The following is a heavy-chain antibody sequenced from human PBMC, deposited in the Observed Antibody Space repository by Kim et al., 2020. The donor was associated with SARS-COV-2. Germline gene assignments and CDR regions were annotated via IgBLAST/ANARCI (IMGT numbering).Heavy chain of an antibody. V-gene: IGHV4-4*02. CDR2: IYHSGST. D-gene: IGHD6-19*01. CDR1: GGSISSSNW. CDR3: ARDVQGWQWPDYYYYYGMDV. Sequence: SETLSLTCAVSGGSISSSNWWSWVRQPPGKGLEWIGEIYHSGSTNYNPSLKSRVTISVDKSKNQFSLKLSSVTAADTAVYYCARDVQGWQWPDYYYYYGMDVWGQGTTVTVSS. J-gene: IGHJ6*02.